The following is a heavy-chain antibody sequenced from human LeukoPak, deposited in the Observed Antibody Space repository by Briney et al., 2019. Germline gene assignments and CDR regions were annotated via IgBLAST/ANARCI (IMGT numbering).Heavy chain of an antibody. V-gene: IGHV4-4*02. CDR2: IYHSGST. CDR3: ASSSPYYYDSSGYYYGIFDY. CDR1: GGSISSSNW. Sequence: SGTLSLTCAVSGGSISSSNWWSWVRQPPGKGLEWIGEIYHSGSTNYNPSLKSRVTISVDKSKNQFSLKLSSVTAADTAVYYCASSSPYYYDSSGYYYGIFDYWGQGTLVTVSS. J-gene: IGHJ4*02. D-gene: IGHD3-22*01.